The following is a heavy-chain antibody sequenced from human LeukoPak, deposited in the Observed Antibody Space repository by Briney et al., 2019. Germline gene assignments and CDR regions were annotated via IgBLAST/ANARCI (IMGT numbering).Heavy chain of an antibody. CDR2: INHSGST. CDR1: GGSFSGYY. D-gene: IGHD3-10*01. CDR3: ARKQFAYYYGSGSSRGYFDY. Sequence: SETLSLTCAVYGGSFSGYYWSWLRQPPAKGLEGIGEINHSGSTNYNPSLKSRVTISVDTSKNQFSLKLSSVTAADTAVYYCARKQFAYYYGSGSSRGYFDYWGQGTLVTVSS. V-gene: IGHV4-34*01. J-gene: IGHJ4*02.